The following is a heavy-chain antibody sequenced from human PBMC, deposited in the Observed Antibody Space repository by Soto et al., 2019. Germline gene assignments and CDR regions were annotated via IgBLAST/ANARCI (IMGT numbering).Heavy chain of an antibody. CDR2: ISGSGGST. Sequence: GGSLRLSCAASGFTFSSYAMSWVRQAPGKGLEWVSAISGSGGSTYYADSVKGRFTISRDNSKNTLYLQMNSLRAEDTAVYYCAKDPSLTPVAGTDWFDPWGQGTLVTVSS. D-gene: IGHD6-19*01. CDR3: AKDPSLTPVAGTDWFDP. CDR1: GFTFSSYA. J-gene: IGHJ5*02. V-gene: IGHV3-23*01.